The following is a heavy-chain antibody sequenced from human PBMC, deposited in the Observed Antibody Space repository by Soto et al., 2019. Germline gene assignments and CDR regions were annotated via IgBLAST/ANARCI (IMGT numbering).Heavy chain of an antibody. V-gene: IGHV4-59*12. Sequence: SETLSLTCTVSGGSISSYYWSWIRQPPGKGLEWIGFGHHSGSTNYNSSLKSRVTISVDRSKNQFSLKLSSVTAADTAVYYCARVKRAAAGLKGAFDIWGQGTMVTVSS. D-gene: IGHD6-13*01. CDR1: GGSISSYY. J-gene: IGHJ3*02. CDR2: GHHSGST. CDR3: ARVKRAAAGLKGAFDI.